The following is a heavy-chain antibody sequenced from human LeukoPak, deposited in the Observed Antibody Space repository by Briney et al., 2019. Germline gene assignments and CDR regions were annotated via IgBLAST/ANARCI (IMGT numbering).Heavy chain of an antibody. CDR2: IYYSGST. CDR3: ARESYYDSSGYYLTSYWYFDL. D-gene: IGHD3-22*01. CDR1: GGSISSYY. Sequence: KPSETLSLTCTVSGGSISSYYWSWIRQPPGKGLEWIGYIYYSGSTNYNPSLKSRVTISVDTSKNQFSLKLSSVTAADTAVYYCARESYYDSSGYYLTSYWYFDLWGRGTLVTVSS. V-gene: IGHV4-59*01. J-gene: IGHJ2*01.